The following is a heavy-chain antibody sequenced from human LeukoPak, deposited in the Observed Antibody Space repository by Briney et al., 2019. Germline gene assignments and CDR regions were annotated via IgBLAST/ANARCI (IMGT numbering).Heavy chain of an antibody. Sequence: GGSLRLSCAASGFTVTSYVMPWVRQAPGQGLEWGAVISSDGNYKYYADSEKGRFTISRDNSKNTLYLQVNSLRAEDTAVYYCARGPSGYHNTGGQGTLVTVSS. D-gene: IGHD5-12*01. CDR2: ISSDGNYK. J-gene: IGHJ4*02. CDR1: GFTVTSYV. CDR3: ARGPSGYHNT. V-gene: IGHV3-30-3*01.